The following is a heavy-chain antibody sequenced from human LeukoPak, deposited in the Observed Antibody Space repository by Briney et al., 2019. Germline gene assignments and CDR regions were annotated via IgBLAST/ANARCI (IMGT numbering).Heavy chain of an antibody. CDR1: GFTFSSYS. CDR3: ARATVRGSYGMDV. J-gene: IGHJ6*02. D-gene: IGHD3-10*01. Sequence: GGSLRLSCAASGFTFSSYSMNCVRQAPGKGLEWVSSISSSSSYIYYADSVKGRFTISRDNAKNSLYLQMNSLRAEDTAVYYCARATVRGSYGMDVWGQGTTVTVSS. CDR2: ISSSSSYI. V-gene: IGHV3-21*01.